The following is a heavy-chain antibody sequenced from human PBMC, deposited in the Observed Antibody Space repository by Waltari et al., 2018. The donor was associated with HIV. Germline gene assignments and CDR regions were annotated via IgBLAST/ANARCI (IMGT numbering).Heavy chain of an antibody. V-gene: IGHV3-53*01. CDR1: NFSVSDKH. J-gene: IGHJ5*02. CDR3: ATGVRYYGP. Sequence: AESGGRLIQPGGSLGLSCTASNFSVSDKHVTWIRQAPGGSLGWVGVIYPDDTTHYADSVSGRFTISRAKSRTTVLLLMNGLFVDDTATYFCATGVRYYGPWGQGTRVTVSS. CDR2: IYPDDTT. D-gene: IGHD3-10*01.